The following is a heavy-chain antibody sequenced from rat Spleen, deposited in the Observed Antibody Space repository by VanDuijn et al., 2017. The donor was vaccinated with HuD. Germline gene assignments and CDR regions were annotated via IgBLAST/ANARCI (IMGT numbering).Heavy chain of an antibody. CDR1: GFTFSNYG. D-gene: IGHD1-11*01. V-gene: IGHV5-29*01. Sequence: EVQPVESGGGLVQPGRSLKLSCTASGFTFSNYGMAWVRQAPMKGLEWVATLSYDGHTTYYRDSVKGRFTVSRDNAKSTLYLQMDSLRSEDTATYYCARQGPNYGRGFDYWGQGVMVTVSS. CDR3: ARQGPNYGRGFDY. J-gene: IGHJ2*01. CDR2: LSYDGHTT.